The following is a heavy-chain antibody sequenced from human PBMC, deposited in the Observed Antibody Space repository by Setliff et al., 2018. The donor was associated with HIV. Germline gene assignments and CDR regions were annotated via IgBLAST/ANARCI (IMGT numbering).Heavy chain of an antibody. CDR2: ISRGGRTK. CDR1: GFTFSDYY. Sequence: GGSLRLSCAASGFTFSDYYMSWIRQAPGKGLEWISYISRGGRTKYYADSVKGRFTISRDNAKNSLYLQMNSLRAEDTTIYYCATTHHYARSGYYGWGQGTLVTVSS. CDR3: ATTHHYARSGYYG. V-gene: IGHV3-11*04. D-gene: IGHD3-22*01. J-gene: IGHJ4*02.